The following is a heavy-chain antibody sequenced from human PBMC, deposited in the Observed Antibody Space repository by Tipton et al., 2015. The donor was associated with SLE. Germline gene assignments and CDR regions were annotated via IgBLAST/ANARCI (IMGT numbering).Heavy chain of an antibody. CDR3: ARFRAITMVRGVISWYFDL. J-gene: IGHJ2*01. CDR2: IYISGTT. V-gene: IGHV4-61*02. CDR1: GGSISSTSHY. Sequence: TLSLTCTVSGGSISSTSHYWNWIRQPAGKGLEWIGRIYISGTTNYNPSLKSRVTISLSASKNQFSLKLSSVTAADTAVYYCARFRAITMVRGVISWYFDLWGRGTLVTVSS. D-gene: IGHD3-10*01.